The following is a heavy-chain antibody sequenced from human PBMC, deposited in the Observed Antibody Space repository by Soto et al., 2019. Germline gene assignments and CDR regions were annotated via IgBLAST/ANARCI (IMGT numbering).Heavy chain of an antibody. Sequence: QLQLQESGPGLVKPSETLSLTCTVSGGSISSSSYYWGWIRQPPGKGLEWIGSIYYSGSTYYNPSHKRRVPISVDPSKNQFSLKLSSVTAADTAVYYCARLVYDSSGYRPGWGQGTLVTVSS. CDR2: IYYSGST. V-gene: IGHV4-39*01. J-gene: IGHJ4*02. CDR1: GGSISSSSYY. D-gene: IGHD3-22*01. CDR3: ARLVYDSSGYRPG.